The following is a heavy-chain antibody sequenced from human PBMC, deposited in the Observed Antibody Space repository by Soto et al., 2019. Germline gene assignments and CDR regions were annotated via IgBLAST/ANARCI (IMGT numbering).Heavy chain of an antibody. CDR2: LSNSGGAT. CDR3: AKSEHCSTTSCYPDAFDF. J-gene: IGHJ3*01. D-gene: IGHD2-2*01. Sequence: PGGSLRLSCAASGFTFGTYAMSWVRQAPGKGLEWVSTLSNSGGATYYAGSVEGRFAISRDNSKNILFLQMNSLRAEDTAVYCCAKSEHCSTTSCYPDAFDFWGHGTMVTVSS. V-gene: IGHV3-23*01. CDR1: GFTFGTYA.